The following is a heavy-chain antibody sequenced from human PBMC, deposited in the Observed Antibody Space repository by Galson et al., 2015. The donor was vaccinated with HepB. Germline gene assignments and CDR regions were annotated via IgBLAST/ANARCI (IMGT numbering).Heavy chain of an antibody. D-gene: IGHD6-13*01. CDR1: GFTFSSYW. CDR2: IKQDGSEK. CDR3: ARLHGYSSSWYLYYYYGMDV. V-gene: IGHV3-7*03. J-gene: IGHJ6*02. Sequence: SLRLSCAASGFTFSSYWMSWVRQAPGKGLEWVANIKQDGSEKYYVDSVKGRFTISRDNAKNSLYLQMNSLRAEDTAVYYCARLHGYSSSWYLYYYYGMDVWGQGTTVTVSS.